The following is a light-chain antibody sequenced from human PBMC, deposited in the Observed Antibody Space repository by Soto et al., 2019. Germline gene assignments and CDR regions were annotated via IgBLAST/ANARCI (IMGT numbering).Light chain of an antibody. V-gene: IGLV2-14*01. Sequence: QSALTQPASVSGSPGQSITISCTGTSSDVGGCNFVSWYQQYPGKAPKLMIHDVTSRPSGVSNRFSGSKSGTTASLTISGLQAEDEADYYCCSYASSTSYVFGTGTKVTVL. CDR1: SSDVGGCNF. CDR2: DVT. CDR3: CSYASSTSYV. J-gene: IGLJ1*01.